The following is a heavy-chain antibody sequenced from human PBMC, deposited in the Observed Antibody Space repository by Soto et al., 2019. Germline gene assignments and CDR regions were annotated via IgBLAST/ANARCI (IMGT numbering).Heavy chain of an antibody. CDR2: INPSGGST. D-gene: IGHD3-9*01. Sequence: ASMKVTCKASGYSFTSYYMHWVRQAPGQGLEWMGIINPSGGSTSYAQKFQGRVTMTRDTSTSTVYMELSSLRSEDTAVYYCARETYDDILTGYYYYGMDVWGQGTTVTVS. CDR1: GYSFTSYY. J-gene: IGHJ6*02. CDR3: ARETYDDILTGYYYYGMDV. V-gene: IGHV1-46*03.